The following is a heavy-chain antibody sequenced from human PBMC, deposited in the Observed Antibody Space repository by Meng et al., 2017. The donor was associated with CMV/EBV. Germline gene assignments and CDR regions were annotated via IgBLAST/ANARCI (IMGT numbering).Heavy chain of an antibody. J-gene: IGHJ5*02. CDR1: GFSLIMSGVG. CDR2: IYWDDDK. CDR3: AHKGRRMAAAGINWFDP. D-gene: IGHD6-13*01. Sequence: LYESGLTLFKPTRSLTLTCTFSGFSLIMSGVGVGWIRQPPGKALEWLALIYWDDDKRYSPSLKSRLTITKDTSKTQVVLTMTNMDPVDTATYYCAHKGRRMAAAGINWFDPWGQGTLVTVSS. V-gene: IGHV2-5*02.